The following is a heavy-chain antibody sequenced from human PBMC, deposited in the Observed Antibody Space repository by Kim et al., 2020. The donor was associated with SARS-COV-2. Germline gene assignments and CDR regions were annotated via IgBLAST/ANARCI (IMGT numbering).Heavy chain of an antibody. CDR2: ISYSGSA. D-gene: IGHD3-10*01. CDR1: GGSISNYY. J-gene: IGHJ5*02. Sequence: SETLSLTCTVSGGSISNYYWSWIRQPPGKRLEWIGFISYSGSANYNPSLKSRVTISVDTSKNQFSLKLSSVTAADTAVYYCARGVYYGWFDPWGLGTLVT. CDR3: ARGVYYGWFDP. V-gene: IGHV4-59*08.